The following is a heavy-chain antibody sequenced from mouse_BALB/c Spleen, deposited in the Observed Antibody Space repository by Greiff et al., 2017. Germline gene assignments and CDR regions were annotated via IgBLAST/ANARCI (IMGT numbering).Heavy chain of an antibody. CDR3: ASPYGNYGGYYAMDY. CDR1: GFNIKDTY. Sequence: VQLQQSGAELVKPGASVKLSCTASGFNIKDTYMHWVKQRPEQGLEWIGRIDPANGNTKYDPKFQGKATITADTSSNTAYLQLSSLTSEDTAVYYCASPYGNYGGYYAMDYWGQGTSVTVSS. V-gene: IGHV14-3*02. J-gene: IGHJ4*01. CDR2: IDPANGNT. D-gene: IGHD2-1*01.